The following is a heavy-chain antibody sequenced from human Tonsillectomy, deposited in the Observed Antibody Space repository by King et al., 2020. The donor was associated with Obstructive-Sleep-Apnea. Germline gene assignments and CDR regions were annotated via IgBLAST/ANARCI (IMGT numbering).Heavy chain of an antibody. J-gene: IGHJ3*02. CDR3: ARGGGDWDAFDI. D-gene: IGHD3-16*01. V-gene: IGHV4-59*08. Sequence: QLQESGPGLVKPSETLSLTCTDSGGFISSYYWRWIRHPQRKVLEWFGYIYYSGSTNYNPSLKSLVTISEDTSKNQFSLKLSSVTAADTAVYYCARGGGDWDAFDIWGQGTMVTVSS. CDR1: GGFISSYY. CDR2: IYYSGST.